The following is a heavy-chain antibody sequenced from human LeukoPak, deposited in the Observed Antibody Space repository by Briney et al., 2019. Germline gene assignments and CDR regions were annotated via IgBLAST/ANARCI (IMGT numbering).Heavy chain of an antibody. D-gene: IGHD5-12*01. J-gene: IGHJ4*02. CDR3: VTGLPSGYDEVYFDH. V-gene: IGHV1-24*01. CDR2: FDPEEGAT. Sequence: ASVKISCKLSGYALITTSVHWVRQAPGKGLEWMGGFDPEEGATMYAQKFLGRITMTEDTSTDTTYMELTSLTSKDTAIYYCVTGLPSGYDEVYFDHWGQGTLVTVSS. CDR1: GYALITTS.